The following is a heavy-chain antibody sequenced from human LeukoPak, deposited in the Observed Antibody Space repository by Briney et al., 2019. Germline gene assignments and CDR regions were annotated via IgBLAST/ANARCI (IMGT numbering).Heavy chain of an antibody. J-gene: IGHJ4*02. V-gene: IGHV3-7*01. CDR1: GFTFSSYW. D-gene: IGHD3-10*01. CDR2: IKKDGSEK. Sequence: GGSLRLSCAVSGFTFSSYWMTWVRQAPGKGLEWVANIKKDGSEKYYVDSVKGRFTISRDNAKNSLYLQMNSLRAEDTAVYYCAREIGGLGEFDYWGQGTLVTVSS. CDR3: AREIGGLGEFDY.